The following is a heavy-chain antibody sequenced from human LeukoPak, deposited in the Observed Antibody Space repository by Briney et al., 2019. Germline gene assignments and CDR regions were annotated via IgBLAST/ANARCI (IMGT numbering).Heavy chain of an antibody. CDR2: ISSNGGST. Sequence: GGSLRLSCAASGSTLSRHAMHWVRQAPGKGLEFVSAISSNGGSTYYANSVKGRFTISRDSSKNTLYLQMGSLRAEDMALYYCARVGMTSGSGCDYWGQGTLVTVSS. J-gene: IGHJ4*02. CDR1: GSTLSRHA. V-gene: IGHV3-64*01. D-gene: IGHD6-19*01. CDR3: ARVGMTSGSGCDY.